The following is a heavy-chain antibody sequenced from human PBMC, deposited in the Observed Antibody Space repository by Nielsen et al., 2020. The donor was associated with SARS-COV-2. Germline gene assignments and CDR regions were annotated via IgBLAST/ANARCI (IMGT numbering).Heavy chain of an antibody. J-gene: IGHJ6*02. CDR1: GYTFTDYY. V-gene: IGHV1-2*06. CDR2: INPYSGGT. D-gene: IGHD3/OR15-3a*01. CDR3: ARARATIFGLVMSYGMDV. Sequence: ASVKVSCKASGYTFTDYYIHWVRQAPGQGLEWMGRINPYSGGTNYAQRLQGRVTMTTDTSTTTAYMELRSLRSDDTAVYYCARARATIFGLVMSYGMDVWGQGTTVAVSS.